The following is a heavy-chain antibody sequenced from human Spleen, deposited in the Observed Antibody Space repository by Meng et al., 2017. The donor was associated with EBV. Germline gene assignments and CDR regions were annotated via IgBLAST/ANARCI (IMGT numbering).Heavy chain of an antibody. CDR2: INHSGIT. J-gene: IGHJ4*02. D-gene: IGHD4-17*01. V-gene: IGHV4-34*01. CDR3: AGGRGLPNY. Sequence: QGQLQQGGAGLLKPSETLSLTCAVYGESFSGNYWTWIRQPPGKGLEWIGDINHSGITNYNPSLKSRVTISADTSKNQFSLKMTSVTAADTALYYCAGGRGLPNYWGQGTLVTVFS. CDR1: GESFSGNY.